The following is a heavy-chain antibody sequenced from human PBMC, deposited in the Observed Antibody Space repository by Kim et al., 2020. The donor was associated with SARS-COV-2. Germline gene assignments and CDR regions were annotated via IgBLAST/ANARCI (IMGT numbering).Heavy chain of an antibody. CDR2: GNT. CDR3: ARGISGALDP. Sequence: GNTRYSQKCRGRVTFTRDTSANIVFMEMSSLRSEDTAVYFCARGISGALDPWGQGTLVTVSS. D-gene: IGHD2-8*02. V-gene: IGHV1-3*01. J-gene: IGHJ5*02.